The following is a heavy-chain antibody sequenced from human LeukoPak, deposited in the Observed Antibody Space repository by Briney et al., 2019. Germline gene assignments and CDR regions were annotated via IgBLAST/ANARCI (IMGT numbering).Heavy chain of an antibody. J-gene: IGHJ4*02. CDR3: ASYGDFYIDY. D-gene: IGHD4-17*01. CDR2: IYHSGTT. Sequence: SETLSLTCAVSGYSITSSSWWGWIRQPPGQGLEWIGYIYHSGTTYYNPSLQSRVTMSVDTSKNQFSLKLSSVTAADTAVYYCASYGDFYIDYWGQGTLVTVSS. V-gene: IGHV4-28*01. CDR1: GYSITSSSW.